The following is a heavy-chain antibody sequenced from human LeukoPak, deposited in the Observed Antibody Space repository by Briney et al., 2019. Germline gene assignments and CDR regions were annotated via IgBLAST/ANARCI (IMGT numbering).Heavy chain of an antibody. D-gene: IGHD6-19*01. V-gene: IGHV1-69*05. Sequence: GASVKVSCKASGGTFSSYAISWVRQAPGQGLEWMGRIIPIFGTANYAQKFQGRVTITTDESTSTTYMEPSSLRSEDTAVYYCARDKWAVAGTNFDYWGQGTLVTVSS. CDR3: ARDKWAVAGTNFDY. CDR2: IIPIFGTA. J-gene: IGHJ4*02. CDR1: GGTFSSYA.